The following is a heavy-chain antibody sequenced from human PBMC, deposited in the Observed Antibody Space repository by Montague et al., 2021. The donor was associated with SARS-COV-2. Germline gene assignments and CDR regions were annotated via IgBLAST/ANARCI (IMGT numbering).Heavy chain of an antibody. Sequence: SETLSLTCAVYGGSFSGYYWSWIRQPPGKGLEWIGEINHSGSTNYNPSLKSRVTTSVDTSKNQFSLKLSSVTAADTAVYYCARTHTYYDFWSGYPWDYYMDVWGKGTTVTVSS. CDR1: GGSFSGYY. CDR2: INHSGST. J-gene: IGHJ6*03. V-gene: IGHV4-34*01. CDR3: ARTHTYYDFWSGYPWDYYMDV. D-gene: IGHD3-3*01.